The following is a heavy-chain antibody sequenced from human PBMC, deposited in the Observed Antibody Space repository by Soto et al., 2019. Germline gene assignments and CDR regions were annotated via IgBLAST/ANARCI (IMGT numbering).Heavy chain of an antibody. CDR2: IVVGSGNT. D-gene: IGHD3-16*01. Sequence: SVKVSCKASGFTFTSSAVQWVRQARGQRLEWIGWIVVGSGNTNYAQKFQERVTISRDNSKNTLYLQMNSLRAEDTAVYYCARSYDYVWGSYWYYFDYWGQGTLVTVSS. CDR3: ARSYDYVWGSYWYYFDY. J-gene: IGHJ4*02. V-gene: IGHV1-58*01. CDR1: GFTFTSSA.